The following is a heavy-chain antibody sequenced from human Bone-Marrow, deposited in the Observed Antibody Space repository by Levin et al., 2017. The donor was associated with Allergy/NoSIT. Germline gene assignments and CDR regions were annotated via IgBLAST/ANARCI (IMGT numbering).Heavy chain of an antibody. J-gene: IGHJ5*02. V-gene: IGHV3-13*01. CDR3: ARGKIVVVTAWFWFDP. Sequence: PGGSLRLSCAASGFTFSSYDMHWVRQATGKGLEWVSAIGTAGDTYYPGSVKGRFTISRENAKNSLYLQMNSLRAGDTAVYYCARGKIVVVTAWFWFDPWGQGTLVTVSS. CDR2: IGTAGDT. D-gene: IGHD2-21*02. CDR1: GFTFSSYD.